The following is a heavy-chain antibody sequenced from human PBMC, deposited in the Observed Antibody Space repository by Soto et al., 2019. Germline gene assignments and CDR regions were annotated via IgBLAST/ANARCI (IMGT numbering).Heavy chain of an antibody. CDR3: ARGGYYYGMDV. V-gene: IGHV4-34*01. CDR2: INHSGST. CDR1: GGSFSGYY. J-gene: IGHJ6*02. Sequence: PSETLSLTCAVYGGSFSGYYWSWIRQPPGKGLEWIGEINHSGSTNYNPSLKSRVTISVDTSKNQFSLKLSSVTAADTAVYYCARGGYYYGMDVWGQGTTVTVSS.